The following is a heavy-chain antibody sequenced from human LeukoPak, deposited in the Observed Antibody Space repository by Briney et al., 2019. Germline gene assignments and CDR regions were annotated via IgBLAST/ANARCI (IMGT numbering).Heavy chain of an antibody. CDR2: SGTVGDT. CDR1: GFTSIAYD. D-gene: IGHD2-2*01. CDR3: VRAAMPYIINGRRFDY. V-gene: IGHV3-13*04. J-gene: IGHJ4*02. Sequence: GESLRLSCAASGFTSIAYDMHWVRQVTGGGLEWVSTSGTVGDTFYSDSVKGRFTISRENAKNSVHLQMNSLRVEDSAIYFCVRAAMPYIINGRRFDYWGQGTLVTVSS.